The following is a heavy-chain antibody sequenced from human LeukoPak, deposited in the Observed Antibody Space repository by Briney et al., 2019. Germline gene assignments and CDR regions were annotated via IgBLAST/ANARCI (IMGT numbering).Heavy chain of an antibody. D-gene: IGHD6-19*01. CDR1: GFTFSSYS. J-gene: IGHJ4*02. CDR3: GKSGSRDWDYFEY. Sequence: GGSLRLSCAASGFTFSSYSMNWVRQAPGKGLEWVSSISSSSSYIYYADSVKGRFTISRDNAKNSLYLQMNSLRAEDTAVYYCGKSGSRDWDYFEYWGQGTLVTASS. CDR2: ISSSSSYI. V-gene: IGHV3-21*04.